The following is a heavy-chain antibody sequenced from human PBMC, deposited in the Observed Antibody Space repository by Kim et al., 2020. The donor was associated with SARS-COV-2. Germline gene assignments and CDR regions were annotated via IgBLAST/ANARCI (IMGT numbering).Heavy chain of an antibody. V-gene: IGHV3-23*01. D-gene: IGHD3-9*01. J-gene: IGHJ4*02. CDR3: AKESGILTGYYNFDY. Sequence: SVKGRFTISRDNSKNTLYLQMNSLRAEDTAVYYCAKESGILTGYYNFDYWGQGTLVTVSS.